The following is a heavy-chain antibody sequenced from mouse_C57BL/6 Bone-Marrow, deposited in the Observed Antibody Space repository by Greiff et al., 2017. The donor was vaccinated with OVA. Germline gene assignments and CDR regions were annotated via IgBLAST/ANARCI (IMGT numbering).Heavy chain of an antibody. CDR2: IHPNSGST. CDR1: GYTFTSYW. D-gene: IGHD1-1*01. Sequence: QVQLQQPGAELVKPGASVKLSCKASGYTFTSYWMHWVKQRPGQGLEWIGMIHPNSGSTNYNEKFKSKATLTVDTSSSTAYMQLSSLTSEDSAVYYCAKTAIFYYYGSSFYFDYWGQGTTLTVSS. J-gene: IGHJ2*01. V-gene: IGHV1-64*01. CDR3: AKTAIFYYYGSSFYFDY.